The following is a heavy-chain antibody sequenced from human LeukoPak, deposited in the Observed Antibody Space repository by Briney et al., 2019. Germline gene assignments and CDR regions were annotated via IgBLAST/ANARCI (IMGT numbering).Heavy chain of an antibody. CDR1: GFTFSSYA. J-gene: IGHJ4*02. CDR2: ISGSGGST. CDR3: AKSLNLNYYDSSGYGSFDY. D-gene: IGHD3-22*01. Sequence: GGSLRLSCAASGFTFSSYAMSWVRQAPGKGLEWVSAISGSGGSTYYADFVKGRFTISRDNSKNTLYLQMNSLRAEDTAVYYCAKSLNLNYYDSSGYGSFDYWGQGTLVTVSS. V-gene: IGHV3-23*01.